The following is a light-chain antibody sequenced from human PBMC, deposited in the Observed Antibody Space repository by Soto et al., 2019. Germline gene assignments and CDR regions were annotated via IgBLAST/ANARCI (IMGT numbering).Light chain of an antibody. V-gene: IGLV2-14*01. CDR1: SSDIGDYDY. CDR3: CSYTDIALDVV. J-gene: IGLJ2*01. CDR2: DVT. Sequence: QGARTQPASVSGSPGQSITISCTGTSSDIGDYDYVSWYQHLPGKAPKLLIFDVTHRPSGVSDRFSGSKSGNTASLTISGVRPEDEADYYCCSYTDIALDVVFGGGTKVTVL.